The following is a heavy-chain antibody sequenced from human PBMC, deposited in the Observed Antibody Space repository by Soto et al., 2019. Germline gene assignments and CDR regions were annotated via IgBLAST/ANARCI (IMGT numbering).Heavy chain of an antibody. Sequence: ASVKVSCKASGYTFTSYGISWVRQAPGQGLEWMGWISAHNGNTNYAQKLQGRVTMTTDTSTSTAYMELRSLRSDDTAVYYCARARATVAQGGYFDYWGQGTLVTVSS. CDR2: ISAHNGNT. CDR1: GYTFTSYG. J-gene: IGHJ4*02. V-gene: IGHV1-18*01. CDR3: ARARATVAQGGYFDY. D-gene: IGHD4-17*01.